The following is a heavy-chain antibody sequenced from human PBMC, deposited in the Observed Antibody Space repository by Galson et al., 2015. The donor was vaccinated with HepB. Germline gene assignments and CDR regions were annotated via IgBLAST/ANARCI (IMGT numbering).Heavy chain of an antibody. CDR2: INTNTGNP. CDR1: GYTFTNYA. D-gene: IGHD1-26*01. V-gene: IGHV7-4-1*02. Sequence: SVKVSCKASGYTFTNYAMNWVRQAPGQGLEWLRWINTNTGNPTYAQGFTGRFVLSLDTSASTAYLQISSLKAEDTAMYYCARGSGATKGWFAPWGQGTLVTVSS. CDR3: ARGSGATKGWFAP. J-gene: IGHJ5*02.